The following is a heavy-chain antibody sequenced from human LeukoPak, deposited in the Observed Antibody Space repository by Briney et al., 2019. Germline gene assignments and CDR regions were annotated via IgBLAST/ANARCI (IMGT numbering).Heavy chain of an antibody. Sequence: SETLSLTCTVSGGSIGSYYWSWIRQPPGKGLEWIGYIYYSGSTNYNPSLKSRVTISVDTSKNQFSLNLSSVTAADTAVYYCARRRAGAYSSGSYYFDYWGQGTRVTVSS. V-gene: IGHV4-59*08. CDR1: GGSIGSYY. CDR3: ARRRAGAYSSGSYYFDY. CDR2: IYYSGST. J-gene: IGHJ4*02. D-gene: IGHD6-19*01.